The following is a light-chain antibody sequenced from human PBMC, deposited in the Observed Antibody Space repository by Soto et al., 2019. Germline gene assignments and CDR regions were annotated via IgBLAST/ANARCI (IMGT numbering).Light chain of an antibody. Sequence: EIVLTQSPVTLSLSPGERATFSCRASQSLTSSLVWYQQKPGQAPRLVIYYASNRATGIPDRFSGSGSGTEFTLAINSIEPEDCVVYYWQQRSTWPRTFGGGTNVEIK. CDR1: QSLTSS. CDR3: QQRSTWPRT. CDR2: YAS. V-gene: IGKV3-11*01. J-gene: IGKJ4*01.